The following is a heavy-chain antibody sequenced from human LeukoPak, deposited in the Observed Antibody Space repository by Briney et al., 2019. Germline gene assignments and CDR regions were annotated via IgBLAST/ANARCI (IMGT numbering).Heavy chain of an antibody. D-gene: IGHD5-18*01. V-gene: IGHV3-74*01. CDR3: ARVPTNSYGFGQ. CDR1: GFTVSSNF. CDR2: INEDGTSA. Sequence: PGGSLRLSCAASGFTVSSNFVSWVRQAPGKGLVWVAHINEDGTSASHADSVKGRFTISRDNAKNTLYLQMNSLTVEDTAVYYCARVPTNSYGFGQWGQGSLVTVSS. J-gene: IGHJ4*02.